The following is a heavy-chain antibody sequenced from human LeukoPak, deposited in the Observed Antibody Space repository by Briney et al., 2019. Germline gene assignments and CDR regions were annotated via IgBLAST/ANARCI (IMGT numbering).Heavy chain of an antibody. CDR3: AREGSTSGDYYGMDV. CDR1: GGSISSGDYY. CDR2: IYTSGST. J-gene: IGHJ6*02. Sequence: SETLSLTCTVSGGSISSGDYYWSWIRQPAGKGLEWIGRIYTSGSTNYNPSLKSRVTMSVDTSKNQFSLKLSSVTAADTAVYYCAREGSTSGDYYGMDVWGQGTTVTVSS. D-gene: IGHD2-2*01. V-gene: IGHV4-61*02.